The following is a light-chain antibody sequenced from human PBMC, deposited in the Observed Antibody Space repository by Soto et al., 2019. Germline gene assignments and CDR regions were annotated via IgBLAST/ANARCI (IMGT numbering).Light chain of an antibody. CDR3: QEYYRSPWR. CDR1: QGISNY. V-gene: IGKV1-16*02. J-gene: IGKJ1*01. Sequence: EIHITQCSSSLYEYVGDRVTITCRASQGISNYLGWYQQKPGKTPKSLIYSASSLQSGVPSKFSGSGSGTNFTLTIHYLQPDDFATYYCQEYYRSPWRCGQGNRGDIK. CDR2: SAS.